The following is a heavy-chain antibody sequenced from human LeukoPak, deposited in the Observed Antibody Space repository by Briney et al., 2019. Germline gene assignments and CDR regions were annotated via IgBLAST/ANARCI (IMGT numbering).Heavy chain of an antibody. CDR1: GYTFTNYG. D-gene: IGHD3-3*01. J-gene: IGHJ4*02. V-gene: IGHV1-18*01. CDR2: ISAYNGNT. Sequence: ASVKVSCKASGYTFTNYGISWVRQAPGQGLEWMGWISAYNGNTKYAQKVQGRVTMTTDTSTNTAYMELRSLRSDDTAVYYCARAYDFPDYWGQGTLVTVSS. CDR3: ARAYDFPDY.